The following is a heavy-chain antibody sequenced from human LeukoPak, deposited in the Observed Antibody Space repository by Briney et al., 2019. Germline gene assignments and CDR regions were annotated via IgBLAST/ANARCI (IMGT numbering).Heavy chain of an antibody. CDR1: GFTFTNYA. CDR3: ARDRGGYRPRGMDV. CDR2: LSYDGSDK. J-gene: IGHJ6*02. Sequence: GGSLRLSCAASGFTFTNYAIHWVRQAPGKGLEWVAVLSYDGSDKYFADSVKGRFTISRDNSRNTLYLQMNSLRAEDTAVYYCARDRGGYRPRGMDVWGQGTTVTVSS. V-gene: IGHV3-30*04. D-gene: IGHD5-24*01.